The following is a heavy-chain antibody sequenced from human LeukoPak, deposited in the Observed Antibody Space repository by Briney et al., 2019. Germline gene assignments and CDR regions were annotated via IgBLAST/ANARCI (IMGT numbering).Heavy chain of an antibody. CDR2: ISSSGSTT. CDR3: ARGIGVPVFDY. J-gene: IGHJ4*02. Sequence: GGSLRLSCAASGFTFSSYEMNWVRQAPGKGLEWVSYISSSGSTTYYADSVKGRFTISRDNAKNSLYLQMNSLRAEDTAVYYCARGIGVPVFDYWGQGTLVTVSS. D-gene: IGHD2-8*01. CDR1: GFTFSSYE. V-gene: IGHV3-48*03.